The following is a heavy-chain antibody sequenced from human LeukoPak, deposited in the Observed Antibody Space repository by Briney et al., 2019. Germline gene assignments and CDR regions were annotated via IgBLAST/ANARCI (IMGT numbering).Heavy chain of an antibody. V-gene: IGHV6-1*01. CDR3: ARIPPPGNYFYFYGMDV. CDR2: TYYRSKWYS. Sequence: SQTLSLTCAISGXGLSSNTSAWHWIRQSPSRGLEWLGRTYYRSKWYSDYAVSVKNRITIHPDTSKNQFSLQLNSVIPEDTAVYYCARIPPPGNYFYFYGMDVWGQGTTVTVSS. D-gene: IGHD2-21*01. J-gene: IGHJ6*02. CDR1: GXGLSSNTSA.